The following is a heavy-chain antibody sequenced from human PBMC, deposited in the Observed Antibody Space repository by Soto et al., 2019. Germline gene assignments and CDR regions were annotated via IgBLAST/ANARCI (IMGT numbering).Heavy chain of an antibody. CDR3: AKVRAVASLFAGGMDV. D-gene: IGHD6-19*01. CDR1: GLTFSSYG. Sequence: GGSLRLSCAASGLTFSSYGMHWVRQAPGKGLEWVTFISYDGSNKYYADSVKGRFTISRDNSKNTLDLQMNGLSADDTAVYYCAKVRAVASLFAGGMDVWGQGTTVTVSS. J-gene: IGHJ6*02. CDR2: ISYDGSNK. V-gene: IGHV3-30*18.